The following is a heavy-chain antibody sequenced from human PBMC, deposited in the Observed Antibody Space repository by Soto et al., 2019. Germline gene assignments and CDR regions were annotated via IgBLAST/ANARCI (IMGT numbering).Heavy chain of an antibody. Sequence: GGSLRLSCAASRFTFSSYWMHWVRQAPGKGLEWVSRIEGDGSSTTSADSVKGRFTVSRDDARNTLYLQMSSLRADDTAIYYCAREGLDTAGFFDVWGQGTMVTVSS. CDR2: IEGDGSST. J-gene: IGHJ3*01. CDR3: AREGLDTAGFFDV. D-gene: IGHD6-13*01. V-gene: IGHV3-74*01. CDR1: RFTFSSYW.